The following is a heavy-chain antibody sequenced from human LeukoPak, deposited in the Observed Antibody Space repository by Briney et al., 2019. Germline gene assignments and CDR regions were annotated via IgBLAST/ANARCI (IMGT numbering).Heavy chain of an antibody. V-gene: IGHV1-8*01. J-gene: IGHJ4*02. CDR3: ASSTRGVWFRGGRYYFDY. CDR1: GYTFTSYD. Sequence: ASVKVSCKASGYTFTSYDINWVRRATGQGLEWMGWMNPNSGNTGYAQKFQGRVTMTRNTSISTAYMELSSLRSEDTAVYYCASSTRGVWFRGGRYYFDYWGQGTLVTVSS. CDR2: MNPNSGNT. D-gene: IGHD3-10*01.